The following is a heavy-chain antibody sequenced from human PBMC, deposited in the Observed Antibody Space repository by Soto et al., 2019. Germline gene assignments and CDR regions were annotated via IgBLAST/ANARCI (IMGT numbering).Heavy chain of an antibody. Sequence: ETLSLTCLVSGGSVYSNGHYWGWIRQPPGKGPEWIGSIDNNGVTNYNSSLKSRVTISVDTSKNQFSLKLSSVTAADTAVYYCARGGGYDCSGGSCYRREGMDVWGQGTTVTVSS. D-gene: IGHD2-15*01. CDR1: GGSVYSNGHY. J-gene: IGHJ6*02. V-gene: IGHV4-39*07. CDR3: ARGGGYDCSGGSCYRREGMDV. CDR2: IDNNGVT.